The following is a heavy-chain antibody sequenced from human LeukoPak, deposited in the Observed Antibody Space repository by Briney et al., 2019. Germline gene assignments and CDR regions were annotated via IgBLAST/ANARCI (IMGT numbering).Heavy chain of an antibody. J-gene: IGHJ5*02. CDR2: ISGSGGST. V-gene: IGHV3-23*01. D-gene: IGHD2-15*01. Sequence: PGGSLRLSCAASGFTFSSYGMSWVRQAPGKGLEWVSAISGSGGSTYYADSVKGRFTISRDNSKNTLYLQMNSLRAEDTAVYYCAAYCSGGSCYSGWFNPWGQGTLVTVSS. CDR3: AAYCSGGSCYSGWFNP. CDR1: GFTFSSYG.